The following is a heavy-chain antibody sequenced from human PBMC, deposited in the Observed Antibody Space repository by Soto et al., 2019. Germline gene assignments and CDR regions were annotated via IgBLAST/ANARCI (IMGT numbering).Heavy chain of an antibody. Sequence: SETLSLTCTVSGGSISSGGYYWSWIRQHPGKGLEWIGYIYYSGSTYYNPSLKSRVTISVDTSKNQFSLKLSSVTAADTAVYYCARGISGGYYLLDYWGQGTLVTVSS. CDR2: IYYSGST. CDR3: ARGISGGYYLLDY. V-gene: IGHV4-31*03. D-gene: IGHD3-22*01. J-gene: IGHJ4*02. CDR1: GGSISSGGYY.